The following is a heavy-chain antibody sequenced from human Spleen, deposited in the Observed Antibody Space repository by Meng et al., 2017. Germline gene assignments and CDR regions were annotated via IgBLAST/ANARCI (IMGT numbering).Heavy chain of an antibody. CDR1: GGSISSGGYY. V-gene: IGHV4-31*01. D-gene: IGHD3-10*01. CDR2: IYYSGST. J-gene: IGHJ2*01. CDR3: ARTDSITMVRGVISWYFDL. Sequence: SETLSLTCTVSGGSISSGGYYWSWIRQHPGKGLEWIGYIYYSGSTYYNPSLKSLVTISVDTSKNQFSLKLSSVTAADTAVYYCARTDSITMVRGVISWYFDLWGRGTLVTVSS.